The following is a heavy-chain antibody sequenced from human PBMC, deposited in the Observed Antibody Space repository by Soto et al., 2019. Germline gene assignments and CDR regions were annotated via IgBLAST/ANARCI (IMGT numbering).Heavy chain of an antibody. CDR3: AREVAAAGGEYDY. CDR1: GYTFTKYG. Sequence: QVQLVQSGAEVKNPGASVKVSCKASGYTFTKYGIGWVRQAPGQGLEWMGWISAYNGNTNYAQKLQGRVTMTTDTSTRTASRELRSLRSDDTAVYYCAREVAAAGGEYDYWGQGTLVTVSS. V-gene: IGHV1-18*01. CDR2: ISAYNGNT. D-gene: IGHD6-13*01. J-gene: IGHJ4*02.